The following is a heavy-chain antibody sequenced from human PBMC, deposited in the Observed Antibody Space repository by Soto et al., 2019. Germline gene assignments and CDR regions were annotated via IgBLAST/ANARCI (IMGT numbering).Heavy chain of an antibody. Sequence: QVQLQESGPGLVKPSETLSLTCTVSGGSISSYYWSWIRQPPGKGLEWIGYIYYSGSTNYNPSLKSRVTISVDTSKNQFSLKLSSETAADTAVYYCARDRRGSIYYYGMDVWGQGTTVTVSS. J-gene: IGHJ6*02. CDR1: GGSISSYY. CDR3: ARDRRGSIYYYGMDV. CDR2: IYYSGST. D-gene: IGHD3-10*01. V-gene: IGHV4-59*01.